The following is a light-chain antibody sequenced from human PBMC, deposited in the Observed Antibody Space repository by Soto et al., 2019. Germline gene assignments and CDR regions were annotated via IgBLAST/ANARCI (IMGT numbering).Light chain of an antibody. CDR3: QQYNDLET. CDR1: RSVIND. J-gene: IGKJ4*01. V-gene: IGKV3-15*01. CDR2: GAF. Sequence: EMVLTQSPATLSVSPGGSATLSCRASRSVINDLAWYQQRPGQAPRLLIYGAFKRATGVPARFSGSGSGTHFTLTISSLESEDFAVYYCQQYNDLETFGGGTKVEIK.